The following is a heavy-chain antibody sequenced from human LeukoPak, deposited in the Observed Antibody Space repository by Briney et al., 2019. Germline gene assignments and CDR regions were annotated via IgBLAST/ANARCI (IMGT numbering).Heavy chain of an antibody. J-gene: IGHJ4*02. CDR2: ISSSSSYI. V-gene: IGHV3-21*04. CDR1: GFTFSSYS. D-gene: IGHD1-7*01. Sequence: GGSLRLSCAASGFTFSSYSMNWVRQAPGKGLEWVSSISSSSSYIFYADSVKGRFTISRDNAKNSLYLQMNSLRAEDTALYYCARAGLYNWNYEGTAYFDYWGQGTLVTVSS. CDR3: ARAGLYNWNYEGTAYFDY.